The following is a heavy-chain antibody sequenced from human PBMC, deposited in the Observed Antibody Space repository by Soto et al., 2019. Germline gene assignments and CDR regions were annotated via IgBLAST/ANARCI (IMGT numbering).Heavy chain of an antibody. CDR3: TSPPSGSYAADSDY. CDR1: GFSLSGSA. J-gene: IGHJ4*02. Sequence: QLVETGGGLVQPGGSLKLSCSGSGFSLSGSAIHWVRQASGQGLEWLGRIRDKANNDATAYAAPVKGRFTISRDESKNVVFLQMNGLKPEDTAIYYGTSPPSGSYAADSDYWGKGTQVSVSS. V-gene: IGHV3-73*02. CDR2: IRDKANNDAT. D-gene: IGHD1-26*01.